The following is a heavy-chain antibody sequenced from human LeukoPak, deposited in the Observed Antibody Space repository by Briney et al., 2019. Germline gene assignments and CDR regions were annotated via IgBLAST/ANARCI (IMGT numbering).Heavy chain of an antibody. CDR3: ARDRISINALDM. CDR2: ISHIGST. V-gene: IGHV4-59*11. Sequence: PSETLSLTCTVSGASISGHYLTWIRQPPGKGLEWIGYISHIGSTNYNPPLKSRVTISVDTSKNQFSLKLTSVTAADTAFYYCARDRISINALDMWGQGTMVTVSS. J-gene: IGHJ3*02. CDR1: GASISGHY. D-gene: IGHD1-14*01.